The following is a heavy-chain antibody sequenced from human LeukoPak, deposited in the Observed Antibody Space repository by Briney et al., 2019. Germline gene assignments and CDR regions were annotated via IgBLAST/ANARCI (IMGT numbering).Heavy chain of an antibody. Sequence: GSSVKVSCKASGGTFSSYAISWVRQAPGQGLEWMGRIIPILGIANYAQKFQGRVTITADKSTSTAYMELNSLRADDTAVYYCARDHIVATGEGFDYWGQGTLVTVSS. D-gene: IGHD5-12*01. CDR1: GGTFSSYA. V-gene: IGHV1-69*04. CDR2: IIPILGIA. CDR3: ARDHIVATGEGFDY. J-gene: IGHJ4*02.